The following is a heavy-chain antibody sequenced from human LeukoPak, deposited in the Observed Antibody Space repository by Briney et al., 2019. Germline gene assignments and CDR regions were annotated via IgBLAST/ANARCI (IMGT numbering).Heavy chain of an antibody. J-gene: IGHJ4*02. V-gene: IGHV4-31*03. CDR1: GSSVSSDEYY. D-gene: IGHD3-10*01. Sequence: PSETLSLTCSVSGSSVSSDEYYWSWVRQHPGKGLEWIGYVYYSGSSCYIPSLESRVTMSVEVSKNQFSLELRSVTAADTAVYYCARDSGSGSYPVYYFDYWGQGTLVTVSS. CDR2: VYYSGSS. CDR3: ARDSGSGSYPVYYFDY.